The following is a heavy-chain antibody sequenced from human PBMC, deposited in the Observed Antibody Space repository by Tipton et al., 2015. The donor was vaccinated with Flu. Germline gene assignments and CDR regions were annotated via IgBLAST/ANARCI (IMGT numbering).Heavy chain of an antibody. CDR3: ARDFSHYYDSIGNNY. V-gene: IGHV4-61*02. CDR2: IYTSGST. CDR1: GGSISSGGYY. J-gene: IGHJ4*02. D-gene: IGHD3-22*01. Sequence: LRLSCTVSGGSISSGGYYWSWIRQPAGKGLEWIGRIYTSGSTNYNPSLKSRVTMSVDTSKNQFSLKLSSVTAADTAVYYCARDFSHYYDSIGNNYWGQGTLVTVSS.